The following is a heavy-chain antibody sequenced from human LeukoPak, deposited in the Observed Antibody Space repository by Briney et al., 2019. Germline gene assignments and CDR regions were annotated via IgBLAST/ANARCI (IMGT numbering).Heavy chain of an antibody. CDR2: INWNGGST. Sequence: GGSLRLSCAASGFTFDDYGMSWVRQAPGKGLEWVSGINWNGGSTGYADSVKGRFTISRDNAKNSLYLQMNSLRAEDTALYYCARVSSRDIVVVPAAPFDYWGQGTLSPSPQ. CDR1: GFTFDDYG. J-gene: IGHJ4*02. V-gene: IGHV3-20*04. D-gene: IGHD2-2*01. CDR3: ARVSSRDIVVVPAAPFDY.